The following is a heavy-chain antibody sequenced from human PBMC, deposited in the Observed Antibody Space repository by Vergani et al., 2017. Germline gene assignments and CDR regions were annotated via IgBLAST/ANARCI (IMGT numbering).Heavy chain of an antibody. CDR3: VRDPDYSTFDA. CDR2: IGVSDNSI. J-gene: IGHJ4*02. CDR1: GFTFNTYT. V-gene: IGHV3-21*05. Sequence: EVQLVESGGALVKPGGSLRLSCAASGFTFNTYTMNWVRQTPGKGLEWISYIGVSDNSIYYADSVMGRFAISRDNARNLLFLQMNSLRADDSALYFCVRDPDYSTFDAWGQGTLVTVS. D-gene: IGHD4-11*01.